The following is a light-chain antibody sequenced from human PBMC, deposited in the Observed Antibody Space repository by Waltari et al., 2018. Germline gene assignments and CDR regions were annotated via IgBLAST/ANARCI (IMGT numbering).Light chain of an antibody. V-gene: IGKV3-15*01. CDR1: QSVSSN. CDR2: GAS. J-gene: IGKJ2*01. Sequence: IVLTQSPATLSVSPGERATLSCRASQSVSSNLAWYQQKPGQAPRLLIYGASTTATGNPARFSGSGSGTEFTLTYSSLQSEDYAVVYGQQYNNSRMDTFGAGTKLEI. CDR3: QQYNNSRMDT.